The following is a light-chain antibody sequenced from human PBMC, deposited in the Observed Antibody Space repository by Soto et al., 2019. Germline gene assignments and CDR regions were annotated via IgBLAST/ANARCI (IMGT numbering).Light chain of an antibody. CDR3: GAWDTSLSQVV. V-gene: IGLV1-51*01. CDR2: ANN. J-gene: IGLJ3*02. CDR1: RSNVEINF. Sequence: QSVLTQPPSVFAAPGQKVSISCSGARSNVEINFVSWYRQLSGTAPQVLIYANNQRPSGIPDRFSGSKSGTSATLAISRLQTGDEGDYYCGAWDTSLSQVVFGGGTKLTV.